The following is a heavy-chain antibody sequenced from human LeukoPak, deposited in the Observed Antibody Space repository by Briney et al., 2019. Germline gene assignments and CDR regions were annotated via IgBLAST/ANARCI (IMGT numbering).Heavy chain of an antibody. D-gene: IGHD3-10*01. CDR3: ARYRMDAGSYTSGWFDP. Sequence: PGGSLRLSCAASEFAVSSNYMTWVRQAPGNGLEWVSVIYSSGKTYYADSVEGRFTVSRDNSKNAVYLQMNSLRAEDTAVYYCARYRMDAGSYTSGWFDPWGQGTLVTVSS. CDR1: EFAVSSNY. CDR2: IYSSGKT. V-gene: IGHV3-53*01. J-gene: IGHJ5*02.